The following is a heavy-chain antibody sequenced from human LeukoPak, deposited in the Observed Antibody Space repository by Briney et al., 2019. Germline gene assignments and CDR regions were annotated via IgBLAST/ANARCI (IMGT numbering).Heavy chain of an antibody. D-gene: IGHD3-10*01. J-gene: IGHJ4*02. V-gene: IGHV1-18*01. Sequence: ASVKVSCKASGYTFTSYGISWVRQAPGQGLEWMGWISAYNGNTNYAQKLQGRVTMTTDTSTSTAYMELRSLRSDDTAVYYCARVTAYYYGSGSYSGSDYWGQGTLVTVSS. CDR2: ISAYNGNT. CDR1: GYTFTSYG. CDR3: ARVTAYYYGSGSYSGSDY.